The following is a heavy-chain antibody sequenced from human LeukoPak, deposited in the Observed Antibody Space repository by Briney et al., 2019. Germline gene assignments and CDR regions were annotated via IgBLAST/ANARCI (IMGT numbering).Heavy chain of an antibody. J-gene: IGHJ4*02. CDR2: ISANGGHT. D-gene: IGHD4-17*01. CDR1: GFTFYNYA. Sequence: GGSLRLSCAASGFTFYNYAMSWVRQAPGKGLEWVSGISANGGHTYYTDFVKGRFNISRDISKNTLYLQMNSLRAEDTAVYYCAKDQRVHGDYSYFDYWGQGTLVTVSS. V-gene: IGHV3-23*01. CDR3: AKDQRVHGDYSYFDY.